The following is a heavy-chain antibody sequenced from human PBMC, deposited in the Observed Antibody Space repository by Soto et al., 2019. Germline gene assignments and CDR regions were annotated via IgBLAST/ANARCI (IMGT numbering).Heavy chain of an antibody. CDR2: IYSGGST. D-gene: IGHD6-6*01. CDR3: ARDGYGYSSSSRSFDY. Sequence: EVQLVESGGGLIQPGGSLSLSGAASGFTVSSSYMSWVRQAPGKGAAWFSVIYSGGSTYYADSVKGRFTISRDNSKNTLYLQMNSLRAEDTAVYYCARDGYGYSSSSRSFDYWGQGTLVTVSS. CDR1: GFTVSSSY. J-gene: IGHJ4*02. V-gene: IGHV3-53*01.